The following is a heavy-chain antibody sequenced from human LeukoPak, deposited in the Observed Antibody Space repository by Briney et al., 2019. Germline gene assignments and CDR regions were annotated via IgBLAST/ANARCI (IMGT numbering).Heavy chain of an antibody. CDR2: IRSEANTYAT. CDR1: GFTFSGSA. V-gene: IGHV3-73*01. D-gene: IGHD3-10*01. CDR3: TRQLGELLSGTLYYYYLDV. J-gene: IGHJ6*03. Sequence: GGSLRLSCAASGFTFSGSAIHWVRQASGKGREWVGHIRSEANTYATTYTASLKGRFTISRDDSKNTAYLQMNSLKTEDTAVYYCTRQLGELLSGTLYYYYLDVWGKGTTVTVSS.